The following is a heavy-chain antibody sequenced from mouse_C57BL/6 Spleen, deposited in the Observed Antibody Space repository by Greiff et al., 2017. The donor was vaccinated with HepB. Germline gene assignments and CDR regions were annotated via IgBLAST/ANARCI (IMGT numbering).Heavy chain of an antibody. J-gene: IGHJ4*01. CDR2: IWGVGST. CDR3: ARSYGNYYAMDY. CDR1: GFSLTSYG. V-gene: IGHV2-6*01. D-gene: IGHD2-1*01. Sequence: VKVVESGPGLVAPSQSLSITCTVSGFSLTSYGVDWVRQSPGKGLEWLGVIWGVGSTNYNSALKSRLSISKDNSKSQVFLKMNSLQTDDTAMYYCARSYGNYYAMDYWGQGTSVTVSS.